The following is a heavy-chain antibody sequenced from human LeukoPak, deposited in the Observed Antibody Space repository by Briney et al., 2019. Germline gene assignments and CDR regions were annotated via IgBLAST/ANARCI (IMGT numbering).Heavy chain of an antibody. D-gene: IGHD2-2*01. CDR2: IIPIFGTA. V-gene: IGHV1-69*13. Sequence: SVKVSCKASGGTFSSYAISWVRQAPGQGLEWMGGIIPIFGTANYAQKFQGRVPITADESTSTAYMELSSLRSEDTAVYYCARSASLVVVPAALDYWGQGTLVTVSS. J-gene: IGHJ4*02. CDR1: GGTFSSYA. CDR3: ARSASLVVVPAALDY.